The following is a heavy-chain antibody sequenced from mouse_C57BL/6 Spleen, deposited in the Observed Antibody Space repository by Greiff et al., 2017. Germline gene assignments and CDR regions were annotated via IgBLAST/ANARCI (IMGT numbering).Heavy chain of an antibody. J-gene: IGHJ2*01. V-gene: IGHV3-6*01. D-gene: IGHD2-1*01. Sequence: EVKLMESGPGLVKPSQSLSLTCSVTGYSITSGYYWNWIRQFPGNKLEWMGYISYDGSNNYNPSLKNRISITRDTSKNQFFLKLNSVTTEDTATYYCAGGNYGVFDYWGQGTTLTVSS. CDR3: AGGNYGVFDY. CDR2: ISYDGSN. CDR1: GYSITSGYY.